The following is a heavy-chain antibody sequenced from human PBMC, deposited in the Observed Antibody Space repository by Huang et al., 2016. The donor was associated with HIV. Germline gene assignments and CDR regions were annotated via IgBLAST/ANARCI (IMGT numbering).Heavy chain of an antibody. J-gene: IGHJ4*02. D-gene: IGHD3-22*01. CDR3: ARRQGSGYYFYFDY. CDR2: IYCWGAP. Sequence: QLQLQESGPGLVKPSDTLSLNCTISGGSIESRNYYWGWVRQAPGKGLGWIGDIYCWGAPYYKQSLRRRVSRSVDTSKNQVTLKVNAVIAADTAVYYCARRQGSGYYFYFDYWGRGIPVTVSA. V-gene: IGHV4-39*01. CDR1: GGSIESRNYY.